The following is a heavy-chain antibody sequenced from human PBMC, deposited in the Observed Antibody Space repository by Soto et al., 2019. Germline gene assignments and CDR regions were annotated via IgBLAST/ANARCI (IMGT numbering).Heavy chain of an antibody. D-gene: IGHD2-15*01. CDR1: DFTISNAW. J-gene: IGHJ6*02. Sequence: EVQLVESGGGLVKPGGSLRLSCAASDFTISNAWMNWVRQAPGKGLEWVGRIKTKTEGGATDYAAPMKGRFTISRDDSKNPLFLQMNSLKTEDTAVYYCTTGSVEGVWGQGATGTVSS. CDR3: TTGSVEGV. V-gene: IGHV3-15*07. CDR2: IKTKTEGGAT.